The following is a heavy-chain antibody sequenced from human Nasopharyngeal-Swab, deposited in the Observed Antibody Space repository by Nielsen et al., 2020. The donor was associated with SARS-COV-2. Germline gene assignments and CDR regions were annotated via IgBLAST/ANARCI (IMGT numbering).Heavy chain of an antibody. CDR2: IYYSGST. V-gene: IGHV4-31*02. D-gene: IGHD3-9*01. J-gene: IGHJ4*02. Sequence: RQAPGKGLEWIGYIYYSGSTYYNPSLKSRVTISVDTSKNQFSLKLSSVTAADTAVYYCARTRAHYDTLTGYYIPQQYYFDYWGQGTLVTVSS. CDR3: ARTRAHYDTLTGYYIPQQYYFDY.